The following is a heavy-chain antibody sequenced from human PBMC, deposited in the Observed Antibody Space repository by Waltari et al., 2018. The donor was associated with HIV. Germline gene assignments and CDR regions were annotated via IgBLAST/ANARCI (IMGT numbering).Heavy chain of an antibody. Sequence: EVQLVESGGGLVQPGGSLRLSCPASGFTFSSYSMNWVRQAPGKGLEWGSYISSSSSTIYYADSVKGRFTISRDNAKNSLYLQMNSLRAEDTAVYYCARYGYYGMDVWGQGTTVTVSS. V-gene: IGHV3-48*04. CDR2: ISSSSSTI. CDR3: ARYGYYGMDV. J-gene: IGHJ6*02. CDR1: GFTFSSYS. D-gene: IGHD3-10*01.